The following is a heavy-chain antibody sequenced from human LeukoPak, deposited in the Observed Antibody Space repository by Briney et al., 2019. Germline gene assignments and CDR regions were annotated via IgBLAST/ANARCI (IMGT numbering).Heavy chain of an antibody. D-gene: IGHD3-3*01. CDR3: AKSVPDFWSGYYSVGFDY. Sequence: GGSLRLSCAASGFTFSNAWMSWVRQAPGKGLEWVSAISGSGGSTYYADSVKGRFTISRDNSKNTLYLQMNSLRAEDTAVYYCAKSVPDFWSGYYSVGFDYWGQGTLVTVSS. CDR1: GFTFSNAW. J-gene: IGHJ4*02. V-gene: IGHV3-23*01. CDR2: ISGSGGST.